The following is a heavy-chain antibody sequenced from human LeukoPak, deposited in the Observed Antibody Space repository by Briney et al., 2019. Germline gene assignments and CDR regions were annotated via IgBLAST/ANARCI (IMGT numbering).Heavy chain of an antibody. J-gene: IGHJ4*02. CDR2: IYYTGST. Sequence: SEPLSLTCTVSGGSVSSGSYSWTWIRQPPGKGLECIGYIYYTGSTSYNPSLQSRVTMSVDTSKNQFSLKLSSVTAADTAVYYCARVWDREVKYFDYWGQGTLVTVSS. CDR1: GGSVSSGSYS. V-gene: IGHV4-61*01. CDR3: ARVWDREVKYFDY. D-gene: IGHD1-26*01.